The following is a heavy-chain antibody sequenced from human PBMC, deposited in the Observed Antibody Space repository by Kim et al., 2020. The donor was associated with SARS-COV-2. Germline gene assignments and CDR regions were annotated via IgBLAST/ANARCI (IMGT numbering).Heavy chain of an antibody. Sequence: GGSLRLSCAASGFTFSSYSMNWVRQAPGKGLEWVSYISSSSTIYYADSVKGRFTISRDNAKNSLYLQMNSLRDEDTAVYYCARDGGHIVVVPAANVNALNIWGPGTMVTVSS. V-gene: IGHV3-48*02. CDR3: ARDGGHIVVVPAANVNALNI. D-gene: IGHD2-2*01. CDR1: GFTFSSYS. CDR2: ISSSSTI. J-gene: IGHJ3*02.